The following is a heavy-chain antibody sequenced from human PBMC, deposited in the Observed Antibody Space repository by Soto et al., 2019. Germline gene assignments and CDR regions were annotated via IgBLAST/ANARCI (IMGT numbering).Heavy chain of an antibody. V-gene: IGHV1-18*01. Sequence: QVQLVQSGAELKKPGASVKVSCKASGYTFTSYGISWVRQAPGQGLEWMGWVSAYDANTNYAQKLQGRVTMTTDTSTSTAYMELRSLRSDDTAVYYCARDRYYDSSGYYADYWGQGTLVTVSS. J-gene: IGHJ4*02. CDR1: GYTFTSYG. D-gene: IGHD3-22*01. CDR2: VSAYDANT. CDR3: ARDRYYDSSGYYADY.